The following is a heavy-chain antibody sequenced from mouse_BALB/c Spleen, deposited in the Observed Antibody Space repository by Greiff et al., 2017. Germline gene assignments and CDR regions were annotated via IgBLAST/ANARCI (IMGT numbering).Heavy chain of an antibody. V-gene: IGHV3-6*02. J-gene: IGHJ3*01. CDR2: ISYDGSN. CDR3: ARERAWFAY. CDR1: GYSITSGYY. Sequence: EVQLQESGPGLVKPSQSLSLTCSVTGYSITSGYYWNWIRQFPGNKLEWMGYISYDGSNNYNPSLKNRISITRDTSKNQFFLKLNSVTTEDTATYYCARERAWFAYWGQGTLVTVSA.